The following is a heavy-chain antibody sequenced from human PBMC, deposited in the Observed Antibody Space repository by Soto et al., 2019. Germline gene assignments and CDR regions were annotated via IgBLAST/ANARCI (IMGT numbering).Heavy chain of an antibody. CDR1: GFTFSSYW. J-gene: IGHJ4*02. D-gene: IGHD6-19*01. Sequence: EVQLVESGGGLVQPGGSLRLSCAASGFTFSSYWMNWVRQAPGKGLEWVANIKEDGSEKNYVDSVKGRITISRDNAKNSLYLQMSSLRADDTAVYYCARGSSGWYEVDCWGQGTLVTVSS. CDR2: IKEDGSEK. CDR3: ARGSSGWYEVDC. V-gene: IGHV3-7*02.